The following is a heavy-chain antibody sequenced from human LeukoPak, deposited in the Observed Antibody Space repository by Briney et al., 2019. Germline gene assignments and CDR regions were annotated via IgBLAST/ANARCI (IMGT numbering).Heavy chain of an antibody. CDR2: INHSGST. CDR3: ARRRNYGGNSRAFDI. Sequence: PSETLSLTCAVYGGSFSGYYWSWIRQPPGKGLEWIGEINHSGSTNYNPSLKSRVTISVDTSKNQFSLKLSSVTAADTAVYYCARRRNYGGNSRAFDIWGQGTMVTVSS. V-gene: IGHV4-34*01. CDR1: GGSFSGYY. J-gene: IGHJ3*02. D-gene: IGHD4-23*01.